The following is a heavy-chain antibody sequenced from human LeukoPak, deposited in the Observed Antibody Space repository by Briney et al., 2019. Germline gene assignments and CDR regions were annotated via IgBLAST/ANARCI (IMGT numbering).Heavy chain of an antibody. CDR2: IYYSGST. Sequence: SETLSLTCAVYGGSFSGYYWSWIRQPPGKGLEWIGYIYYSGSTNYNPSLKSRVTISVDTSKNQFSLKLSSVTAADTAVYYCAREPSTGNWFDPWGQGTLVTVSS. CDR3: AREPSTGNWFDP. D-gene: IGHD4-17*01. J-gene: IGHJ5*02. CDR1: GGSFSGYY. V-gene: IGHV4-59*01.